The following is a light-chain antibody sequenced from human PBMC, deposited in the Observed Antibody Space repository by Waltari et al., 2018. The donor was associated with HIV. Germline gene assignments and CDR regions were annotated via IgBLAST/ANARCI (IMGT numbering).Light chain of an antibody. Sequence: QSVLTQPPSASGTPGQRVTISCSGSSSNIGHNYVYWYQQLPGTAPKLIIYRNNQRPPGVPDRFSGSKSGTSASLAISGLRSEDEADYYCAAWDDSLMLIGGGTKLTVL. J-gene: IGLJ2*01. CDR2: RNN. V-gene: IGLV1-47*01. CDR1: SSNIGHNY. CDR3: AAWDDSLML.